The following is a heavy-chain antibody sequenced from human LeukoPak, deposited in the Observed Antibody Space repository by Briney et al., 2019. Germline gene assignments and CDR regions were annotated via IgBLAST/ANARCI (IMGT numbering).Heavy chain of an antibody. D-gene: IGHD3-16*01. CDR2: INPNSGGP. V-gene: IGHV1-2*06. CDR3: AREYSYAYYFDY. J-gene: IGHJ4*02. CDR1: GYSFTGYY. Sequence: ASVKVSCKASGYSFTGYYIHWVRQAPGQGLEWMGRINPNSGGPNYAQKFQGRVTMTRDTPISTAHLELSRLRSDDTAVYYCAREYSYAYYFDYWGQGTLVTVSS.